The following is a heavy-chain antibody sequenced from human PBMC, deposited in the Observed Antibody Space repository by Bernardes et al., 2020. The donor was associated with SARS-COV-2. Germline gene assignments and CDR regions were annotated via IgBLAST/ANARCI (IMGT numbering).Heavy chain of an antibody. V-gene: IGHV4-39*01. CDR2: FHYSGGI. CDR3: ARLPVVESNLDY. CDR1: GASIISSSYY. D-gene: IGHD1-1*01. J-gene: IGHJ4*02. Sequence: TLSLTCTVSGASIISSSYYWGWIRQPPGKGLEWIGSFHYSGGIYYNPSLKSRVTISVDTSKNQFSLKLTSVTAADTAEYYCARLPVVESNLDYWGQGTLVTVSS.